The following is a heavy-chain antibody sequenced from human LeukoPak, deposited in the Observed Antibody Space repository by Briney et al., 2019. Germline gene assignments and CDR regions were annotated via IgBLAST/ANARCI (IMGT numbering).Heavy chain of an antibody. CDR3: ARLLWFGYFDY. J-gene: IGHJ4*02. V-gene: IGHV4-34*01. Sequence: YWTAEINHTPTTHYNPSLKSPVTISVSTSNTQFSLKLSSVAAADTAVYYCARLLWFGYFDYWGQGTLVTVSS. D-gene: IGHD3-10*01. CDR2: INHTPTT.